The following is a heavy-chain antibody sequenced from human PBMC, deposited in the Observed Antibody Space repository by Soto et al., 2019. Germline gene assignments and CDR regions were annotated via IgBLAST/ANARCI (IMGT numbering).Heavy chain of an antibody. CDR2: MSPNTGTI. Sequence: GASVKVSCKASGYTFTSYDINWVRQATGQGPEWMGWMSPNTGTIVYAQKFQGRVTMTRNTSTSTAYMTLSSLRSEDTAVYYCARDRPGIKTYEAFDIWGQGTTVPV. D-gene: IGHD1-20*01. V-gene: IGHV1-8*01. J-gene: IGHJ3*02. CDR3: ARDRPGIKTYEAFDI. CDR1: GYTFTSYD.